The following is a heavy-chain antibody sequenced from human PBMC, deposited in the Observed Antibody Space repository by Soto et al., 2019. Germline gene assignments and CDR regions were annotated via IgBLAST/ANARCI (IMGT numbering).Heavy chain of an antibody. CDR1: GVSISSSDYY. D-gene: IGHD2-2*02. Sequence: PSETLSLTCTVSGVSISSSDYYWGWIRQPPGKGLEWIGSIYYSGSTYYNPSLKSRVIISVDTSKNQFSLKLSPVTAADTAVYYRAKSGYRYCSSTSCYNFDYWGQGTLVTVSS. CDR3: AKSGYRYCSSTSCYNFDY. J-gene: IGHJ4*02. CDR2: IYYSGST. V-gene: IGHV4-39*01.